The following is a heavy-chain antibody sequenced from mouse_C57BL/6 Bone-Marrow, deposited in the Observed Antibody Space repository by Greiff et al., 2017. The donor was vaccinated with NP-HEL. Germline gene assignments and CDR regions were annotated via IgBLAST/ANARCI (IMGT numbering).Heavy chain of an antibody. CDR1: GYSITSGYY. CDR2: ISYDGSN. CDR3: ATLCAY. Sequence: EVKLMESGPGLVKPSQSLSLTCSVTGYSITSGYYWNWIRQFPGNKLEWMGYISYDGSNNYNPSLKNRISITRDTSKNQFFLKLNSVTTEDTATYYCATLCAYWGQGTLVTVSA. D-gene: IGHD6-5*01. J-gene: IGHJ3*01. V-gene: IGHV3-6*01.